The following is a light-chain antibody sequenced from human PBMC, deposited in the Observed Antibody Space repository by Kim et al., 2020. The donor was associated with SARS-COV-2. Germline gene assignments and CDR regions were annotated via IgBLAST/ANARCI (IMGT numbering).Light chain of an antibody. CDR2: DAS. J-gene: IGKJ4*01. CDR1: QRVSSS. Sequence: LSPGERATLSCRASQRVSSSLALYQTKPGQAPRLLIYDASSRATGIPARFSGSGSGTDFTLTISSLEPEDFAVYYCHQRRDWPLTFGAGTKVDIK. CDR3: HQRRDWPLT. V-gene: IGKV3-11*01.